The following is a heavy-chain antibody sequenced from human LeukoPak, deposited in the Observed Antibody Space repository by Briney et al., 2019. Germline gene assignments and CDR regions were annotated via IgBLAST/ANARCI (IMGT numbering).Heavy chain of an antibody. Sequence: ASVKVSCKASGGTFSSYAISWVRQAPGQGLEWMGGITPIYGTANYAQKFQGRVTITTDESTSIADMELSSLRSADTAVYYCARGGYSYGDYYYYMDVWGKGTTVTVSS. CDR3: ARGGYSYGDYYYYMDV. CDR2: ITPIYGTA. CDR1: GGTFSSYA. J-gene: IGHJ6*03. D-gene: IGHD5-18*01. V-gene: IGHV1-69*05.